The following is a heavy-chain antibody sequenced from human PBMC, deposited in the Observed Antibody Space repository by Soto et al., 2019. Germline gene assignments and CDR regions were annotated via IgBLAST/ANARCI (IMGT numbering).Heavy chain of an antibody. CDR1: GFAVSIYA. D-gene: IGHD3-22*01. J-gene: IGHJ4*02. CDR2: IGGSGGDT. CDR3: ARDSRYYDSSGYYQYFDY. Sequence: GGSLSLSCAASGFAVSIYAMTWFRQAPVRVLEWVSTIGGSGGDTSYADFVRGQFTISRDNSRNTLYLQMNSLRAADTAVYYCARDSRYYDSSGYYQYFDYWGQGTLVTVSS. V-gene: IGHV3-23*01.